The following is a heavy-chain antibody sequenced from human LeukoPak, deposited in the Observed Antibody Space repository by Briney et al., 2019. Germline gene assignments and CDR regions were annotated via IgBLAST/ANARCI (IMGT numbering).Heavy chain of an antibody. J-gene: IGHJ4*02. CDR3: AKLEVGVTGIPNKGPAYYFDY. Sequence: PGGSLRLSCVASGLNFDDSAMHWVRQAPGKGLEWVSLISADGGSTFSADSVKGRFSISRDNSKNSLYLQMNSLRAEDTAVYYCAKLEVGVTGIPNKGPAYYFDYWGQGTLVTVSS. D-gene: IGHD3-22*01. CDR2: ISADGGST. V-gene: IGHV3-43*02. CDR1: GLNFDDSA.